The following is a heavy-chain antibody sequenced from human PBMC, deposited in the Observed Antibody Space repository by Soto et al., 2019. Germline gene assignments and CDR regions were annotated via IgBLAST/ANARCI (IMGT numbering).Heavy chain of an antibody. CDR2: IIPLFGTA. V-gene: IGHV1-69*01. J-gene: IGHJ4*02. CDR3: ARRVHYDSSGYYYFY. Sequence: QVQLVQSGAEVKKPGSSVKVSCKASGGTFSTYAIDWVRQAPGQGLEWMGGIIPLFGTAKYAQNFQGRITITADESTNTAYMELRSLRSQDMAVYYCARRVHYDSSGYYYFYWGQGTLVTVSS. D-gene: IGHD3-22*01. CDR1: GGTFSTYA.